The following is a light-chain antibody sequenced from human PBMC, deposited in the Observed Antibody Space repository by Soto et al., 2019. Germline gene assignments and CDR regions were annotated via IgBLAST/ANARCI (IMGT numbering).Light chain of an antibody. CDR3: QQYNDWLT. CDR1: QSVSSN. Sequence: EIVMTQSPATLSVSPGERATLSCRASQSVSSNLAWYQQKFGQAPRLLIYGASTRATGIPARFSGSGSGTEFTLTISSLQSEDFAIYYCQQYNDWLTFGQGTRLEIK. J-gene: IGKJ5*01. CDR2: GAS. V-gene: IGKV3-15*01.